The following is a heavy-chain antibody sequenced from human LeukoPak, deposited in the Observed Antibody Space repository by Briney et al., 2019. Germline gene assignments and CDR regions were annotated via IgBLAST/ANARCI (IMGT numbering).Heavy chain of an antibody. CDR1: GGSISSSSYY. D-gene: IGHD5-18*01. CDR3: ASELGIQLWLSPKGHGAFDI. J-gene: IGHJ3*02. V-gene: IGHV4-39*01. Sequence: SETLSLTCTVSGGSISSSSYYWGWIRQPPGKGLEWIGSIYYSGSTYYNPSLKSRVTISVDTSKNQFSLKLSSVTAPDTAVYYCASELGIQLWLSPKGHGAFDIWGQGTMVTVSS. CDR2: IYYSGST.